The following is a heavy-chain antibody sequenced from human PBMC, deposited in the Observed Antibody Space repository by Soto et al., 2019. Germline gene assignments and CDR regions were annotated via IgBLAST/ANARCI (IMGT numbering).Heavy chain of an antibody. CDR1: GGSISSGGYF. D-gene: IGHD1-1*01. Sequence: SETLSLTCTVSGGSISSGGYFWSWVRQPPGKGLEWIGYIYYSGNIYYNPSLRRRVTISVDTSKNQFSLKMSSVTAADPAVYSCARGWVQSHSFESWGQGTLVTVSS. CDR3: ARGWVQSHSFES. CDR2: IYYSGNI. J-gene: IGHJ4*02. V-gene: IGHV4-31*03.